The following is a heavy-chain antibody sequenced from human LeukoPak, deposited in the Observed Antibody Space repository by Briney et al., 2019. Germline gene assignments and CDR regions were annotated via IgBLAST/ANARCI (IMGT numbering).Heavy chain of an antibody. V-gene: IGHV3-23*01. CDR1: GFTFSSYA. D-gene: IGHD4-17*01. J-gene: IGHJ4*02. CDR2: ISGSGGST. CDR3: AKAVYPTTVTRQRAPFDY. Sequence: GGSLRLSCAASGFTFSSYAMSWVRQAPGKGLEWVSAISGSGGSTYYADSVKGRFTISRDNSKNTLYLQMNSLRAEDTAVYYCAKAVYPTTVTRQRAPFDYWGQGTLVTVSS.